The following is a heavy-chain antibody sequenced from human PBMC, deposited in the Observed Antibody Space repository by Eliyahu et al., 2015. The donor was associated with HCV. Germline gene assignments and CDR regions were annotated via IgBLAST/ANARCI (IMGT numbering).Heavy chain of an antibody. CDR2: IYYSGST. CDR1: GGSISSYY. CDR3: ARLYSSSSPTIDY. J-gene: IGHJ4*02. V-gene: IGHV4-59*01. D-gene: IGHD6-6*01. Sequence: QVQLQESGPGLVKPSETLSLTCTVSGGSISSYYWSWIRQPPGKGLEWIGYIYYSGSTNYNPSLKSRVTISVDTSKNQFSLKLSSVTAADTAVYYCARLYSSSSPTIDYWGQGTLVTVSS.